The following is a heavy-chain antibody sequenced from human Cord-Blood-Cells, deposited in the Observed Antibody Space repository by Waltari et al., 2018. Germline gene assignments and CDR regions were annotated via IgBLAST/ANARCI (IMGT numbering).Heavy chain of an antibody. V-gene: IGHV5-51*03. CDR2: IYPGDSDT. CDR1: GYSFTSYW. J-gene: IGHJ4*02. Sequence: EVQLVQSGAEVKKPGESLKISCKGSGYSFTSYWIGWVRQMPGKGLEWMGIIYPGDSDTRYSPSFQGQVTISADKSISTAYLQWSSLKASDTAKYYCARLDPAAGDPGSYYFDYWGQGTLVTVSS. CDR3: ARLDPAAGDPGSYYFDY. D-gene: IGHD6-13*01.